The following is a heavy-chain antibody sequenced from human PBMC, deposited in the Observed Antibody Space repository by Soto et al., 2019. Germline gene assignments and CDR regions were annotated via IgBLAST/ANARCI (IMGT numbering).Heavy chain of an antibody. J-gene: IGHJ4*02. CDR2: ISAYNGNT. CDR3: VIAAPPYYFDY. Sequence: QVQLVQSGAEVKKPGASVKVSCKASGYTFTSYGISWVRQAPGQGLERKGWISAYNGNTNNAKKLQGSVTMTTDKSTSTAYMELRSLRADDAAVYYCVIAAPPYYFDYWGQGTLVTVSS. CDR1: GYTFTSYG. V-gene: IGHV1-18*01.